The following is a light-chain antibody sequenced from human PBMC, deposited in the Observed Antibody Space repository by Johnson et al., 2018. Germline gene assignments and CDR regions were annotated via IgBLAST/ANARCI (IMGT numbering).Light chain of an antibody. J-gene: IGLJ1*01. CDR3: GTWDSSLSAGNV. CDR2: ENN. V-gene: IGLV1-51*02. CDR1: SSNIGNNY. Sequence: QSVLTQPPSVSAAPGQKVTISCSGSSSNIGNNYVSWYQQLPGTAPKLLIYENNKRPSGIPDRFPGSKSGTSATLGITGLQTGDEADYYCGTWDSSLSAGNVFVTGTKVTVL.